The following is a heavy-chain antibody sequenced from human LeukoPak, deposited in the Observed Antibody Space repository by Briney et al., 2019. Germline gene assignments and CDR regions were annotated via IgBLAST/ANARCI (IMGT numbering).Heavy chain of an antibody. J-gene: IGHJ4*02. CDR2: IHTNGRT. CDR1: GDSISSYY. V-gene: IGHV4-4*09. Sequence: SETLTLTCTVSGDSISSYYWSWIRQTPGKGLEWIGYIHTNGRTNYSPSLKSRVTMSVDSSKNQLSLMLSSVTAADTAVYYCTRRAPTSYGHYLDSWGQGTLVTVSS. CDR3: TRRAPTSYGHYLDS. D-gene: IGHD3-10*01.